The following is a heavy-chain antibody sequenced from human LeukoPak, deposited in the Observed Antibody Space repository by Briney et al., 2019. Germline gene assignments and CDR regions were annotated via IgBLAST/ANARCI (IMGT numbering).Heavy chain of an antibody. CDR3: AKDDGSGYSLDY. J-gene: IGHJ4*02. Sequence: GGSLRLSCAASGFTFSSYAMSWVRQAPGKGLEWVSAISGSGGSTYYADSVKGRFTISRDNSKNTLYLHMNSLRAEDTAVYYCAKDDGSGYSLDYWGQGTLVTVSS. CDR1: GFTFSSYA. D-gene: IGHD3-22*01. V-gene: IGHV3-23*01. CDR2: ISGSGGST.